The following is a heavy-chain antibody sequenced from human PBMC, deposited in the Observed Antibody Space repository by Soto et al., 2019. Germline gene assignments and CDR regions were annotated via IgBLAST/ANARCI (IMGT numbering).Heavy chain of an antibody. D-gene: IGHD3-10*01. CDR3: ARDNGYGLGIPSWGDAFDI. CDR2: IYYSGST. V-gene: IGHV4-59*01. Sequence: SSETLSLTCTVSGGSISSYYWSWIRQPPGKGLEWIGYIYYSGSTKYNPSLKSRVTISVDKSKNQFSLKLSSVTAADTAVYYCARDNGYGLGIPSWGDAFDIWGQGTMVTVSS. CDR1: GGSISSYY. J-gene: IGHJ3*02.